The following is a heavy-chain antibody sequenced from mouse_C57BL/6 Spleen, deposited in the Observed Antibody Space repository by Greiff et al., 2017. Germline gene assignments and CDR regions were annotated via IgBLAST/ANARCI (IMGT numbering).Heavy chain of an antibody. D-gene: IGHD2-4*01. CDR3: TRYDDDLYYDMDD. CDR1: GYTFTDYE. CDR2: IDPETGGT. Sequence: QVQLQQSGAELVRPGASVTLSCKASGYTFTDYEMHWVKQTPVHGLEWIGAIDPETGGTAYNQKFKGKAILTADKASSTAYMELRSLTSEDSAVYDWTRYDDDLYYDMDDWGQGTSVTVSS. V-gene: IGHV1-15*01. J-gene: IGHJ4*01.